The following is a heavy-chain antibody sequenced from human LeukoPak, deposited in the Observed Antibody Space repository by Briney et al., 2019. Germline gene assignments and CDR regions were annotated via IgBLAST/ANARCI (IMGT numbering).Heavy chain of an antibody. D-gene: IGHD3-3*01. CDR3: ARGGHITIFGVAHLRYYFDY. Sequence: GGSRRPSWQASGFPLSSYAMHWVRQAPAKGLEWVAVISYDGSNKYYADSVKGRFTISRDNSKNTLYLQMNSLRAEDTAVYYCARGGHITIFGVAHLRYYFDYWGQGTLVTVSS. J-gene: IGHJ4*02. V-gene: IGHV3-30-3*01. CDR2: ISYDGSNK. CDR1: GFPLSSYA.